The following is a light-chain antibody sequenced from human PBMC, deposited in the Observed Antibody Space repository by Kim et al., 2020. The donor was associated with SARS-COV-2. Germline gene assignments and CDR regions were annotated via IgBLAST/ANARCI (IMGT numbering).Light chain of an antibody. Sequence: PGGTVTLNCGSSTGAVTSTHIPYWFQQKPGQAHRTLIYDTHKKHSWTPARFSGSLLGGKAALTLSGAQPEDEADYFCFLAYGGARIFGGGTQLTVL. CDR1: TGAVTSTHI. J-gene: IGLJ2*01. CDR3: FLAYGGARI. V-gene: IGLV7-46*01. CDR2: DTH.